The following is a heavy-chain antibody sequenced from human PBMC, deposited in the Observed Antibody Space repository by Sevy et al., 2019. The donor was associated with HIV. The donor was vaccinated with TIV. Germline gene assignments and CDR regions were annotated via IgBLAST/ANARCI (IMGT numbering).Heavy chain of an antibody. CDR2: ISSSGSTL. J-gene: IGHJ4*02. D-gene: IGHD3-16*02. CDR1: GFTFSDYY. V-gene: IGHV3-11*01. CDR3: AGALGGIYDYVWGSYRPSYFDY. Sequence: GGSLRLSCAASGFTFSDYYMSWIRQAPGKGLEWVSYISSSGSTLYYADSVKGRFTISRDNAKNSLYLQMNSLRAEDTAVYYCAGALGGIYDYVWGSYRPSYFDYWGQGTLVSVSS.